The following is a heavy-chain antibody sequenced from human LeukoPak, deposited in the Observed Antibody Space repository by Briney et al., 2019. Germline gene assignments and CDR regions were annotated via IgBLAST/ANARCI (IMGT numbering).Heavy chain of an antibody. Sequence: SETLSLTCTVSGGSISSGDYYWSWIRQPPGKGLEWIGYIYYSGSTYYNPSLKSRVTISVDTSKNQFSLKLSSVTAADTAAYYCARGDIVVVPAANGFDPGGQGTLVTVSP. CDR2: IYYSGST. CDR3: ARGDIVVVPAANGFDP. J-gene: IGHJ5*02. CDR1: GGSISSGDYY. D-gene: IGHD2-2*01. V-gene: IGHV4-30-4*08.